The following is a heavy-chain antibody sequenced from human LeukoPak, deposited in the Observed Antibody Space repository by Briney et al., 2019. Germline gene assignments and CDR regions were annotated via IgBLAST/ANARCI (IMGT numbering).Heavy chain of an antibody. CDR2: ISKDANGI. CDR1: GFIFSEYW. Sequence: PGGSLTLSCEVSGFIFSEYWMHWVRQGPGRGLEWVSRISKDANGIHYASSVEGRFTISRDNARNKVFLHMSNLRVEDTAVYYCVREAPLAGDWYFDRWGRGSLVTVSS. CDR3: VREAPLAGDWYFDR. V-gene: IGHV3-74*01. J-gene: IGHJ2*01. D-gene: IGHD6-19*01.